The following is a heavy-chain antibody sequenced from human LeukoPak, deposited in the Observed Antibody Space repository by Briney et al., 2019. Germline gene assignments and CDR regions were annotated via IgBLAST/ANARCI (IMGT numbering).Heavy chain of an antibody. V-gene: IGHV1-2*02. Sequence: AASVKVSCKASGYTFTGYYMHWVRQAPGQGLEWMGWINPNSGGTNYAQKLQGRVTMTTDTSTSTAYMELRSLRSDDTAVYYCARAYFDWMYYYYYMDVWGKGTTVTVSS. D-gene: IGHD3-9*01. CDR3: ARAYFDWMYYYYYMDV. CDR1: GYTFTGYY. CDR2: INPNSGGT. J-gene: IGHJ6*03.